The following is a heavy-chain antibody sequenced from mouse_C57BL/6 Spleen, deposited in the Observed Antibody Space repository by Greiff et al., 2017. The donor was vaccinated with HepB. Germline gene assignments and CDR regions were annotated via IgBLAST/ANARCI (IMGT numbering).Heavy chain of an antibody. CDR2: ILPGSGST. V-gene: IGHV1-9*01. J-gene: IGHJ4*01. CDR3: ARRGLLRYADY. D-gene: IGHD1-1*01. CDR1: GYTFTGYW. Sequence: QVQLQQSGAELMKPGASVKLSCKATGYTFTGYWIEWVKQRPGHGLEWIGEILPGSGSTNYNDKFKGKATFTADTSSNTAYMQLSSLTTEEAAIYYCARRGLLRYADYWGQGTSVTVSS.